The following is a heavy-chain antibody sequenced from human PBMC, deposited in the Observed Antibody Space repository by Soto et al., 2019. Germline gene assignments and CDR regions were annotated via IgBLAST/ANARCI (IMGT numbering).Heavy chain of an antibody. CDR2: IYNSGTT. CDR1: GASISSTGYS. CDR3: ARGGGLPNCGGFCPPDY. D-gene: IGHD2-21*01. J-gene: IGHJ4*02. V-gene: IGHV4-30-2*01. Sequence: QLQLQESGSGLVKPSQTLSLTCAVSGASISSTGYSWSWIRQPPGKGLEWIGCIYNSGTTSYDPSLKSRVTISEDRSKNQFSLTLTSVTAADTAVYYCARGGGLPNCGGFCPPDYWGQGTLVTVSS.